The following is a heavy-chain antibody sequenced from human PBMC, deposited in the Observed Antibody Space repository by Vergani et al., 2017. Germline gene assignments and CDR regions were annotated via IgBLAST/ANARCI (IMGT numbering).Heavy chain of an antibody. CDR1: GFTFSDYY. J-gene: IGHJ4*02. V-gene: IGHV3-11*05. CDR2: ISSSSSYT. CDR3: ARDTRRATGSFDY. Sequence: QVQLVESGGGLVKPGGSLRLSCAASGFTFSDYYMSWIRQAPGKGLEWVSYISSSSSYTNYADSVKGRFTISRDNAKNSLYLQMNSLRAEDTAVYYCARDTRRATGSFDYWGQGTLVTVSS. D-gene: IGHD5-12*01.